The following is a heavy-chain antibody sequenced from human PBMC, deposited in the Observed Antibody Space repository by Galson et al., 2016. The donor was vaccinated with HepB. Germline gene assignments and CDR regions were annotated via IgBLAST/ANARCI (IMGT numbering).Heavy chain of an antibody. J-gene: IGHJ3*01. CDR3: ARVIYSRTDDSFDL. Sequence: RLSCAASGFIFSNYWMHWVRQAPGQGLVWVSRINNDETSTSYADPVKGRFTISRDNAKNTLYLQMNSLRGEDTAVYYCARVIYSRTDDSFDLWGQGTLVTVSS. V-gene: IGHV3-74*01. CDR2: INNDETST. D-gene: IGHD6-13*01. CDR1: GFIFSNYW.